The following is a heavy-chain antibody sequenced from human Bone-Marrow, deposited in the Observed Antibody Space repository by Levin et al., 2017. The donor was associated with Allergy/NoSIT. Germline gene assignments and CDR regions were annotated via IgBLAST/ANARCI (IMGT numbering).Heavy chain of an antibody. CDR2: VYSSGST. V-gene: IGHV4-39*01. CDR3: ARHPGSGRAMYFQH. D-gene: IGHD2-2*01. Sequence: RTSETLSLTCTVSGGSISSSTYYWGWIRQPPGKGLEWIGSVYSSGSTYYNSSLESRATISVDTSKNQFSLKLSSVTAADTAVYYCARHPGSGRAMYFQHWGQGTLVTVSS. CDR1: GGSISSSTYY. J-gene: IGHJ1*01.